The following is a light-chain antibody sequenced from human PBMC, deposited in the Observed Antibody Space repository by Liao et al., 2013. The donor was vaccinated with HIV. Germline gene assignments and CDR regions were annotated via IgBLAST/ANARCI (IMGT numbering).Light chain of an antibody. CDR3: QAWDSSTAV. J-gene: IGLJ1*01. CDR2: KDT. CDR1: ALPKRY. V-gene: IGLV3-1*01. Sequence: SYELTQPPSVSVSLGQMARITYSGEALPKRYAYWYHQKPGQFPVVVISKDTERPSGIPERFSGSNSGNTATLTISGTQAMDEADYYCQAWDSSTAVFGTGTKVTVL.